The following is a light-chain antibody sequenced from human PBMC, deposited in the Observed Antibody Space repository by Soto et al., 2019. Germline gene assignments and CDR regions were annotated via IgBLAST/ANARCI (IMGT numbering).Light chain of an antibody. CDR3: NSYTTSNTRQIV. J-gene: IGLJ1*01. V-gene: IGLV2-14*01. CDR2: DVN. Sequence: QSVLTQPASVSGSPGQSITISCTGTSSDVGGYNYVSWYQKHPGKAPKFMIYDVNNQPSRVSTRFSGSKSGNTASLTISGLQSEDEADYYCNSYTTSNTRQIVFGTGTKVTVL. CDR1: SSDVGGYNY.